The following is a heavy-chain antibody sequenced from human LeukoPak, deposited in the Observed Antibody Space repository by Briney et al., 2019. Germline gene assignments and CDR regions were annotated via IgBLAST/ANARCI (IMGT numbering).Heavy chain of an antibody. Sequence: GASVKVSCKASGYTFTSYGISWVRQAPGQGLEWMGGIIPMFGTANYTQKFQGRVTITADEYTSTAYMELNRLRFEDTAVYYCAREGPELGYCSYWGQGTLVIVSS. CDR3: AREGPELGYCSY. D-gene: IGHD2-15*01. J-gene: IGHJ4*02. V-gene: IGHV1-69*13. CDR2: IIPMFGTA. CDR1: GYTFTSYG.